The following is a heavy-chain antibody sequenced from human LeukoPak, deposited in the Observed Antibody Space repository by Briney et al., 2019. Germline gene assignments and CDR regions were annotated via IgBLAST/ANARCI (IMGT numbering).Heavy chain of an antibody. CDR2: INWNGGST. D-gene: IGHD3-22*01. J-gene: IGHJ3*02. V-gene: IGHV3-20*04. Sequence: GGSLRLSCAASGFTFDDYGMSWVRHAPGKGLEWVSGINWNGGSTGYADSVKGRFTISRDNAKNSLYLQMNSLRAEDTALYYWARDYDSSGYSDAFDIWGQGTMVTVSS. CDR1: GFTFDDYG. CDR3: ARDYDSSGYSDAFDI.